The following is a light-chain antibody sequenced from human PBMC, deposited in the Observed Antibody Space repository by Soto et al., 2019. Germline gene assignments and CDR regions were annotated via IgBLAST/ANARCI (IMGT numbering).Light chain of an antibody. V-gene: IGLV2-14*03. J-gene: IGLJ2*01. CDR2: DVS. CDR1: SSDVGTYNY. CDR3: SSYTSSTTVI. Sequence: QSALTQPASVSGSPGQSITTSCTGTSSDVGTYNYVSWYQQHPGKAPKLMIYDVSDRPSGVSNRFSGSKSGNTASLTISGLQAGDEADYYCSSYTSSTTVIFGGGTKLTVL.